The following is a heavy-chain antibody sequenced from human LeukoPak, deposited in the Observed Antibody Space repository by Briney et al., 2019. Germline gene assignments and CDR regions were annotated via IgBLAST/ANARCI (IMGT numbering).Heavy chain of an antibody. J-gene: IGHJ3*02. D-gene: IGHD2-21*02. CDR2: INPNSGGT. V-gene: IGHV1-2*02. CDR3: ARVEVTNDAFDI. CDR1: GYTFTGYY. Sequence: ASVKVSCKASGYTFTGYYMHWVRQAPGQGLEWMGWINPNSGGTNYAQKFQGRVTMTRDTSINTAYMELSRLRSDDTAVYYCARVEVTNDAFDIWGQGTMVTVSS.